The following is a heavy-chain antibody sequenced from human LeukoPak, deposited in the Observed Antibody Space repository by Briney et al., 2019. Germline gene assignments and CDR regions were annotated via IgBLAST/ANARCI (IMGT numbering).Heavy chain of an antibody. V-gene: IGHV3-43*02. CDR2: VSGDAGST. CDR3: AKVVGDWFDP. D-gene: IGHD2-2*01. CDR1: GFTFDDHA. J-gene: IGHJ5*02. Sequence: PWGSLRLSCAASGFTFDDHAMHWVRQAPRNGQEWVSIVSGDAGSTYYADSVKGRFTISRDNSKNSLYLQMNTLTTEDTTLYYCAKVVGDWFDPWAQGTLVTVSS.